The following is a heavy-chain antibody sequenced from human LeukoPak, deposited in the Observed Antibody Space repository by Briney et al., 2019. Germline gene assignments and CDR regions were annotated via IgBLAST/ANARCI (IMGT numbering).Heavy chain of an antibody. D-gene: IGHD2-2*01. CDR2: INHSGST. V-gene: IGHV4-34*01. CDR3: ARRYCSSTSCRAPYYYYYGMDV. J-gene: IGHJ6*04. CDR1: GGSFSGYY. Sequence: PSETLSLTCAVYGGSFSGYYWSWIRQPPGKGLEWIGEINHSGSTNYNPSLKSRVTIPVDTSKNQFSLKLSSVTAADTAVYYCARRYCSSTSCRAPYYYYYGMDVWGKGTTVTVSS.